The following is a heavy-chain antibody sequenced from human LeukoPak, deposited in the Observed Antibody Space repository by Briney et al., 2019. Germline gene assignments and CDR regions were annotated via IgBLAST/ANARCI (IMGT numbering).Heavy chain of an antibody. CDR1: GGSVSSGSYY. Sequence: SETLSLTCTVSGGSVSSGSYYWSWIRQPPGKGLEWIGYIYYSGSTNYNPSLKSRVTISVDTSKNQFSLKLSPVTAADTAVYYCARVLGSSGWDGDYWGQGTLVTVSS. CDR2: IYYSGST. D-gene: IGHD6-19*01. J-gene: IGHJ4*02. CDR3: ARVLGSSGWDGDY. V-gene: IGHV4-61*01.